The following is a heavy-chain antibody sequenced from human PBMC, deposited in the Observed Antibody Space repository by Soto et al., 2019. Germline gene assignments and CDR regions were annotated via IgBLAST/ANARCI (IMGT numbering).Heavy chain of an antibody. D-gene: IGHD3-22*01. CDR1: GGSISSYY. CDR2: IYTSGST. J-gene: IGHJ5*02. Sequence: SETLSLTCTVSGGSISSYYWSWIRQPAGKGLEWIGRIYTSGSTNYNPSLKSRVTMSVDTSKNQFSLKLSSVTAADTAVYYCAREGAYYYDSSGYYHTRGWFDPWGQGTLVTVS. V-gene: IGHV4-4*07. CDR3: AREGAYYYDSSGYYHTRGWFDP.